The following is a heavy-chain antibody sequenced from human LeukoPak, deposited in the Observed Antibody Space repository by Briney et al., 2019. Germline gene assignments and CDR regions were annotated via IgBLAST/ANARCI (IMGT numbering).Heavy chain of an antibody. Sequence: SETLSLTCTVSGGSITSGNYYWTWIRQPAGKGLEWIGRIYTGGSTNYNPSLKSRVTISMDTSKNQFSLNLSSATAADTAVYYCARGYDYGDYWFDPWGQGTLVTVSS. CDR3: ARGYDYGDYWFDP. CDR2: IYTGGST. CDR1: GGSITSGNYY. V-gene: IGHV4-61*02. D-gene: IGHD4-17*01. J-gene: IGHJ5*02.